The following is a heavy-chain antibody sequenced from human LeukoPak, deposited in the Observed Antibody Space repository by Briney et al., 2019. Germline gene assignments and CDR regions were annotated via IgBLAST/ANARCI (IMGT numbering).Heavy chain of an antibody. Sequence: SVKVSCKASGGTFSSYAISWVRQAPGQGLEWMGRIIPIFGTANYAQKFQGRVTITTDESTSTAYMELSSLRSEDTAVYYCARDWGIGGHLCYFDYWGQGTLVAVSS. D-gene: IGHD3-16*01. J-gene: IGHJ4*02. CDR2: IIPIFGTA. V-gene: IGHV1-69*05. CDR1: GGTFSSYA. CDR3: ARDWGIGGHLCYFDY.